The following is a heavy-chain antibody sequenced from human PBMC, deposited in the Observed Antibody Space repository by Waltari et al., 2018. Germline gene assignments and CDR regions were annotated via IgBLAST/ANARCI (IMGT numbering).Heavy chain of an antibody. CDR1: GYSISSGYH. V-gene: IGHV4-38-2*02. CDR3: ARVDWVFDY. D-gene: IGHD3-9*01. J-gene: IGHJ4*02. CDR2: IYRSGST. Sequence: QVQLQESGPGLVKSSETLSLTCRVSGYSISSGYHWGWIRQPPGKGLEWLGSIYRSGSTYYNPSLKNRVTISVDTSKNQFSLKLSSVTAADTAVYYCARVDWVFDYWGQGTLVTVSS.